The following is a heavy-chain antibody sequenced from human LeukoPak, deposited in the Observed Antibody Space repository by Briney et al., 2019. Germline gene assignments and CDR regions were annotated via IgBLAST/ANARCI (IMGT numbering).Heavy chain of an antibody. CDR2: ISSSGSTI. V-gene: IGHV3-48*03. J-gene: IGHJ5*02. CDR1: GFTFSSYE. Sequence: GGSLRLSCAASGFTFSSYEMNWVRQAPGKGLERVSYISSSGSTIYYADSVKGRFTISRDNAKNSLYLQMNSLRAEDTAVYYCARYDYSNYDDWFDPWGQGTLVTVSS. CDR3: ARYDYSNYDDWFDP. D-gene: IGHD4-11*01.